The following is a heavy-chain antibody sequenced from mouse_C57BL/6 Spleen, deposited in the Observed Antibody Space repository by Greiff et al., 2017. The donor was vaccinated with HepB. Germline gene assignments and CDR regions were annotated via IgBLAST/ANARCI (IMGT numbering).Heavy chain of an antibody. CDR1: GYAFSSYW. Sequence: VKLMESGAELVKPGASVKISCKASGYAFSSYWMNWVKQRPGKGLEWIGQIYPGDGDTNYNVKFKGKATLTADKSSSTAYMQLSSLTSEDSAVYFCARTIYYDYDRYYFDYWGQGTTLTVSS. J-gene: IGHJ2*01. CDR2: IYPGDGDT. CDR3: ARTIYYDYDRYYFDY. D-gene: IGHD2-4*01. V-gene: IGHV1-80*01.